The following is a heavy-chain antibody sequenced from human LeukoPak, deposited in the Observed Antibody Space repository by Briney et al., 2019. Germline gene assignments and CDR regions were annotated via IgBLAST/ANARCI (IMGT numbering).Heavy chain of an antibody. D-gene: IGHD3-3*01. CDR3: ARAEFHSTIFGVVSYYFDY. Sequence: SETLSLTCTVSGGSISSSSYYWGWIRQPPGKGLEWIGSIYYSGSTYYNPSLKSRVTISVDTSKNQFSLKLSSVTAADTAVYYCARAEFHSTIFGVVSYYFDYWGQGTLVTVSS. CDR2: IYYSGST. J-gene: IGHJ4*02. V-gene: IGHV4-39*07. CDR1: GGSISSSSYY.